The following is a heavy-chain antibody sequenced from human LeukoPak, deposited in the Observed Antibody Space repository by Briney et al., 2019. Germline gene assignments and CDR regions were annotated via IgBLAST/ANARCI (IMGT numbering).Heavy chain of an antibody. CDR3: ARDGAPPNYYDSSGPSENSFDI. D-gene: IGHD3-22*01. CDR1: GYSISSGYY. CDR2: IYHSGST. V-gene: IGHV4-38-2*02. J-gene: IGHJ3*02. Sequence: SETLSLTCTVSGYSISSGYYWGWIRQPPGKGLEWIGSIYHSGSTYYNPSLKSRVTISVDTSKNQFSLKLSSVTAADTPVYYCARDGAPPNYYDSSGPSENSFDIWGQGTMVTVSS.